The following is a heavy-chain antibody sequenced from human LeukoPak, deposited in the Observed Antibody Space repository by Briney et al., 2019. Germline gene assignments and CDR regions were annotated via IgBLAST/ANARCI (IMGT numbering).Heavy chain of an antibody. V-gene: IGHV1-2*02. CDR2: INPNSGGT. J-gene: IGHJ3*02. CDR3: VRYLPYDSSGYSTTWAFDI. CDR1: GYTFTGYY. D-gene: IGHD3-22*01. Sequence: ASVKVSCKASGYTFTGYYMHWVRQAPGQGLEWMGWINPNSGGTNYAQKFQGRVTMTRDTSISTAYMELRSLRSDDTAVYYCVRYLPYDSSGYSTTWAFDIWGQGTMVTVSS.